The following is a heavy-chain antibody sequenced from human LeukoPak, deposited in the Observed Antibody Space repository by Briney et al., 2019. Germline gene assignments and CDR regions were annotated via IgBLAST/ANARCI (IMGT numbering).Heavy chain of an antibody. Sequence: GGSLRLSCATSGFTFSSYSMTWVRQAPGKGLDWVSSLNSYSSDIYYADSVKGRSTISRDNAKNPLYLQMNSLRAEDTAVYYCARKRSPGAFDIWGQGTMVTVSS. J-gene: IGHJ3*02. CDR3: ARKRSPGAFDI. CDR2: LNSYSSDI. CDR1: GFTFSSYS. V-gene: IGHV3-21*01.